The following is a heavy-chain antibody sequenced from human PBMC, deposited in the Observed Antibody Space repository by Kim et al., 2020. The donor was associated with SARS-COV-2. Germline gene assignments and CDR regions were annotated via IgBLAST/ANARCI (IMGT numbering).Heavy chain of an antibody. V-gene: IGHV4-30-4*01. CDR1: GGSISTGDYY. Sequence: SETLSLTCTVSGGSISTGDYYWSWVRQTPGKALEWIGSIHYIGTTYDNPSLKSRVTISVDTSKNQFSLTLSSVTAADTAVYFCARGYGIFYGMDVWGQGT. D-gene: IGHD6-13*01. J-gene: IGHJ6*02. CDR3: ARGYGIFYGMDV. CDR2: IHYIGTT.